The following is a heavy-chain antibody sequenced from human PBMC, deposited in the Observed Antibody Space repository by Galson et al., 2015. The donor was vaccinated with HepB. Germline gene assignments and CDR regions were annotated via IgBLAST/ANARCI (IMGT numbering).Heavy chain of an antibody. CDR1: GFTFTSYS. V-gene: IGHV3-23*01. D-gene: IGHD3-10*01. Sequence: SLRLSCAASGFTFTSYSMSWVRQAPGKGLEWVSGISESDGSTYYADSVKGRFTISRDNSKNTMYLQMNSLRAEDTAVYYCAKEAWFGEFTNAFDIWGQGTMVTVSS. CDR3: AKEAWFGEFTNAFDI. J-gene: IGHJ3*02. CDR2: ISESDGST.